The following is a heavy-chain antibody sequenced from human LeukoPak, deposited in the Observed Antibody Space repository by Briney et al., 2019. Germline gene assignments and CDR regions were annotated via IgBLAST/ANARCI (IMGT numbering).Heavy chain of an antibody. Sequence: PSETLSLTCAVSDVSISTESYYWGWVRQPPGKGLEWIANVYYTGSTDYTPSLKSRVTISVDTSKNQFSLKLSSVTAADTAVYYCARRAVAENYFDYWGQGTLVTVSS. D-gene: IGHD6-19*01. J-gene: IGHJ4*02. V-gene: IGHV4-39*07. CDR1: DVSISTESYY. CDR3: ARRAVAENYFDY. CDR2: VYYTGST.